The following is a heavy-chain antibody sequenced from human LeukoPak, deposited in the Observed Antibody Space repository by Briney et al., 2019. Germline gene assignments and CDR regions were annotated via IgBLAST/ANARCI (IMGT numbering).Heavy chain of an antibody. Sequence: VASVKVSCKASGYTFTGYYMHWVRQAPGQGLEWMGWINPNSGGTNYAQKFQGRVTMTRDTSISTAYMELSRLRSDDTAVYYCARSPFFLYSSGLSWFDPWGQGTLVTVSS. CDR1: GYTFTGYY. CDR2: INPNSGGT. D-gene: IGHD6-19*01. CDR3: ARSPFFLYSSGLSWFDP. V-gene: IGHV1-2*02. J-gene: IGHJ5*02.